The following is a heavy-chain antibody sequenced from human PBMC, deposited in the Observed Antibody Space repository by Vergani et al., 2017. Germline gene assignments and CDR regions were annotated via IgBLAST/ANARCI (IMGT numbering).Heavy chain of an antibody. CDR2: VYFTGST. CDR1: GASINSRYY. D-gene: IGHD3-22*01. Sequence: QVQLQESGPGLVKLSQTLSLTCSVSGASINSRYYWSWVRQPAGKGLQWVGRVYFTGSTNYNTSLRSRVSLSIDTSRNQFSLKLHSVSAEDTAMYFCARAECSTNYYGQSYDFDFWVQGMPVTVAS. J-gene: IGHJ4*02. V-gene: IGHV4-4*07. CDR3: ARAECSTNYYGQSYDFDF.